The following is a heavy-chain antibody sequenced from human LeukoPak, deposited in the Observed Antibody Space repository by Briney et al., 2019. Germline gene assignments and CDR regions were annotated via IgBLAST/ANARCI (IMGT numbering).Heavy chain of an antibody. D-gene: IGHD2-2*01. J-gene: IGHJ6*03. V-gene: IGHV3-48*03. Sequence: PGGSLRLSCAASGFTFSSYEMNWVRQAPGKGLEWVSYISSSGSTIYYADSVKGRFTISRYNAKNSLYLQMNSLRAEDTAVYYCASYGYCSSTSCSYYYYYYMDVWGKGTTVTVSS. CDR1: GFTFSSYE. CDR2: ISSSGSTI. CDR3: ASYGYCSSTSCSYYYYYYMDV.